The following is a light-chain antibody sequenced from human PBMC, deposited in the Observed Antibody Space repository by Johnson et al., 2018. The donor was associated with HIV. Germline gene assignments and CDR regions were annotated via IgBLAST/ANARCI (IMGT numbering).Light chain of an antibody. Sequence: QSVLTQPPSASAAPGQKVTISCSGSSSNIGNNYVSWYQQLPGTAPKLLIYENNKRPSGIPDRFSGSKSGTSATLGITGLQTGDEADYYCGTWDSSLSAGGVFGTGTKVTFL. V-gene: IGLV1-51*02. CDR2: ENN. CDR3: GTWDSSLSAGGV. CDR1: SSNIGNNY. J-gene: IGLJ1*01.